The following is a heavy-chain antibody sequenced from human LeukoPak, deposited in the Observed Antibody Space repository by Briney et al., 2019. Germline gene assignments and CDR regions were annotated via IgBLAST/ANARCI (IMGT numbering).Heavy chain of an antibody. Sequence: AGGALRVSCAVSGVTFRSYAMSWVRQAPGKGRGWVAAITAVGGRTQYTTSVKGRFIISRDTPKNTLSLQINNLRAEKTAAYFMPRVWLRDYMAVSGEATTV. CDR1: GVTFRSYA. J-gene: IGHJ6*03. CDR3: PRVWLRDYMAV. CDR2: ITAVGGRT. V-gene: IGHV3-23*01. D-gene: IGHD2-2*01.